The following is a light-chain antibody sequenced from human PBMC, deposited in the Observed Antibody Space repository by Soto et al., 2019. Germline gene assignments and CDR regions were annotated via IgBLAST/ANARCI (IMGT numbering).Light chain of an antibody. CDR1: QSLLHSNGYNY. CDR2: LGS. Sequence: DILMTQSPLSLPVTPGEPAYISCRSSQSLLHSNGYNYLDWYLQKPGXSPXLLIYLGSNRASGVPDRFSGSGSGTDFTLKISRVEAEDVGVYYCMQALHSPTFGQGTKVDIK. J-gene: IGKJ1*01. V-gene: IGKV2-28*01. CDR3: MQALHSPT.